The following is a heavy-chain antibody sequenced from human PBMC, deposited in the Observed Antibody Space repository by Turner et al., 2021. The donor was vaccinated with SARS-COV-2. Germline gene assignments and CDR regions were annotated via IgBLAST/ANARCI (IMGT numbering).Heavy chain of an antibody. CDR1: GFTFSSYD. Sequence: EVQLVEAGGCLVQPGGSLCLACAPCGFTFSSYDMHWVRHGTGKGLEWVSAIDTAGDTYYTGTVKGRFTISRENAKNSLYLQKNNLRAEDTAVYYCAKGLFRYGYDYGMDVWGQGTTVTVSS. CDR3: AKGLFRYGYDYGMDV. CDR2: IDTAGDT. V-gene: IGHV3-13*01. J-gene: IGHJ6*02. D-gene: IGHD3-22*01.